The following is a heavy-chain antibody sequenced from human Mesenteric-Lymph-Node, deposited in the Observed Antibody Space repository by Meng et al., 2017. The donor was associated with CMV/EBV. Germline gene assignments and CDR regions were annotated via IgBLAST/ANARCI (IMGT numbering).Heavy chain of an antibody. CDR1: GFSFSDYV. D-gene: IGHD3-3*01. CDR2: IRGSGVIT. Sequence: GGSLRLSCAASGFSFSDYVMSWVRQAPGKGPEWVSLIRGSGVITNYADSVKGRFTISRDNSKNTVYLQMNSLRAEDTAVYYCAKGGFGVVPFHPWGQGTLVTVSS. J-gene: IGHJ5*02. V-gene: IGHV3-23*01. CDR3: AKGGFGVVPFHP.